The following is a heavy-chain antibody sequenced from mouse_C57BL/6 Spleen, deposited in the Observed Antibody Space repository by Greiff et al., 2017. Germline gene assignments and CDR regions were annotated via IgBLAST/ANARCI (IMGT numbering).Heavy chain of an antibody. CDR3: ARSGDSSGYVGY. V-gene: IGHV1-82*01. Sequence: QVQLQQSGPELVKPGASVKISCTASGYAFSSSWMNWVKQRPGKGLEWIGRIYPGDGDTNYNGTVKGKATLTADKSSSTAYMQLSSLTSEDSAVYFCARSGDSSGYVGYWGQGTTLTVSS. CDR2: IYPGDGDT. CDR1: GYAFSSSW. D-gene: IGHD3-2*02. J-gene: IGHJ2*01.